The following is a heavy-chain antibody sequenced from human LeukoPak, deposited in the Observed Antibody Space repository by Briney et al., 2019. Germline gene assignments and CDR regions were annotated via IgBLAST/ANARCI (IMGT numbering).Heavy chain of an antibody. J-gene: IGHJ3*02. CDR1: GFTFTTYA. CDR2: LGGGGVRT. CDR3: AKLPYNYDSSGSYYTDDFDM. V-gene: IGHV3-23*01. Sequence: GGSLRLSCAASGFTFTTYAMSWVRQAPGKGLEWVSALGGGGVRTYYADSVKGRFTISRDNSKDTLFLQMNSLRAEDTAVYYCAKLPYNYDSSGSYYTDDFDMWGQGTMVTVSS. D-gene: IGHD3-22*01.